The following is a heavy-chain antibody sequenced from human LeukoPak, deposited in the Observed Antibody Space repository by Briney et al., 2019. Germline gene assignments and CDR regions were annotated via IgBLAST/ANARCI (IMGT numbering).Heavy chain of an antibody. Sequence: GGSLRLSCTASGFTFRTYAMTWVRQAPGKGLEWLSGISGSGNGTYYADSVKGRFTISRDNSKNMVYLQMNSLTVEDAATYYCARRTMSAFDSWGQGTLLIVSS. CDR2: ISGSGNGT. J-gene: IGHJ4*02. CDR3: ARRTMSAFDS. V-gene: IGHV3-23*01. CDR1: GFTFRTYA.